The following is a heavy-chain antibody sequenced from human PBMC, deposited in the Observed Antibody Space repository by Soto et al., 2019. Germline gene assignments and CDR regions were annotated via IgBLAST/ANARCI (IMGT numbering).Heavy chain of an antibody. CDR1: GFTFSRYG. D-gene: IGHD5-12*01. V-gene: IGHV3-33*01. Sequence: QVQLVESGGGVVQPGRSLRLSCAASGFTFSRYGMHWVRQAPGKGLEWVAVIWYDGSNKYYADSVKGRFTISRDNSKNTLYLQMNSLRAEDTAVYYCARDPVRWLQFPPDYWGQGTLVTVSS. CDR3: ARDPVRWLQFPPDY. J-gene: IGHJ4*02. CDR2: IWYDGSNK.